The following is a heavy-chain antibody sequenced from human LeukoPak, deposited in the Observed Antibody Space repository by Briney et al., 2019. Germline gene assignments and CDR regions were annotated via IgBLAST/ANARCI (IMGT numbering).Heavy chain of an antibody. V-gene: IGHV3-23*01. CDR3: AKVPHLGGVIAAYYFDY. CDR1: GFTFSSYA. CDR2: ISGSGGST. Sequence: GGSLRLSCAASGFTFSSYAMSWVRQAPGKGLEWVSAISGSGGSTYYADSVKGRFTISRDNSKNTLYLQMNSLRAEDTAVYYCAKVPHLGGVIAAYYFDYWGQGTLVTVPS. D-gene: IGHD3-16*02. J-gene: IGHJ4*02.